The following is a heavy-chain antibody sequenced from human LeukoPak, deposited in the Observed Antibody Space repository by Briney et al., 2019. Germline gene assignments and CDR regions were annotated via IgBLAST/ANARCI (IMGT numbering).Heavy chain of an antibody. Sequence: SETLSLTCAVYGGSFSGYYWSWIRQPPGKGLEWIGEINHSGSTNYNPSLKSRVTISVDTSKNQFSLKLSSVTAADTAVYYCARGVAATVTNAGYYYYYMDVWGKGTTVTVSS. CDR2: INHSGST. V-gene: IGHV4-34*01. J-gene: IGHJ6*03. CDR1: GGSFSGYY. CDR3: ARGVAATVTNAGYYYYYMDV. D-gene: IGHD4-17*01.